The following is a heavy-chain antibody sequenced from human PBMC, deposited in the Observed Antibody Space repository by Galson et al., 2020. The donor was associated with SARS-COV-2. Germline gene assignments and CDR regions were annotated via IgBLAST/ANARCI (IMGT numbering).Heavy chain of an antibody. CDR2: IGTAGDT. J-gene: IGHJ2*01. CDR1: GFTFSSYD. D-gene: IGHD3-22*01. Sequence: GESLKISCAASGFTFSSYDMHWVRQATGKGLEWVSAIGTAGDTYYPGSVKGRFTISRENAKNSLYLQMNSLRAGDTAVYYCARVSYYDSSGYQYWYFDLWGRGTLVTVSS. CDR3: ARVSYYDSSGYQYWYFDL. V-gene: IGHV3-13*01.